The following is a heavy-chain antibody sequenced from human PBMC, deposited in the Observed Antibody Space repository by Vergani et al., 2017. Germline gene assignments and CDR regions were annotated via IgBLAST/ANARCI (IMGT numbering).Heavy chain of an antibody. CDR2: ISSSSSYI. Sequence: VQLVESGGGVVQPGRSLRLSCAASGFTFSSYSMNWVRQAPGKGLEWVSSISSSSSYIYYADSVKGRFTISRDNAKNPLYLQMNSLRADDTAVYYCARDPRWGEMATIEGYWGQGTLVTVSS. CDR3: ARDPRWGEMATIEGY. J-gene: IGHJ4*02. D-gene: IGHD5-24*01. CDR1: GFTFSSYS. V-gene: IGHV3-21*01.